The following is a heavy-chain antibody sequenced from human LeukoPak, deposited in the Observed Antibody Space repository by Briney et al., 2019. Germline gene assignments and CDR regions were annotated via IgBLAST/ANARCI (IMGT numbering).Heavy chain of an antibody. CDR1: GGSFSGYY. CDR2: INHSGST. D-gene: IGHD3-10*01. J-gene: IGHJ6*03. V-gene: IGHV4-34*01. Sequence: SETLSLTCAVYGGSFSGYYWSWIRQPPGKGLEWIGEINHSGSTNYNPSLKSRVTISVDTSKNQFSLKLSSVTAADTAVYYCARVDRGDVWGTRTTVTVSS. CDR3: ARVDRGDV.